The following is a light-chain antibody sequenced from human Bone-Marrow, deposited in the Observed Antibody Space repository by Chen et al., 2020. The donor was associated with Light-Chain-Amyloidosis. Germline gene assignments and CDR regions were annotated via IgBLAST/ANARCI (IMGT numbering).Light chain of an antibody. Sequence: QSALTQPASVSGSPGQLITVSCTVASSDVSWYQQHPGKASKLVIYDVINRPSGVSSRFSGSKSGNTASLTISGLQAEDEADYFCSSSATSNTWVFGGGTKLTVL. V-gene: IGLV2-14*03. CDR1: SSDV. CDR3: SSSATSNTWV. CDR2: DVI. J-gene: IGLJ3*02.